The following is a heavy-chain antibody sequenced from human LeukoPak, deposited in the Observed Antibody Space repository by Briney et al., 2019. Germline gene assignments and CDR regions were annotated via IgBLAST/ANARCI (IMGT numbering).Heavy chain of an antibody. Sequence: ASVKVSCKASGYTFSSYAMHWVRQAPGQRLEWMGWISAGTDNTKYSQKFQGRVTITRDTSASTAYMELSSLRSEDTAVYYCARDYYGYGGNHLDYWGQGTLVTVSS. J-gene: IGHJ4*02. CDR1: GYTFSSYA. V-gene: IGHV1-3*01. CDR3: ARDYYGYGGNHLDY. D-gene: IGHD4-23*01. CDR2: ISAGTDNT.